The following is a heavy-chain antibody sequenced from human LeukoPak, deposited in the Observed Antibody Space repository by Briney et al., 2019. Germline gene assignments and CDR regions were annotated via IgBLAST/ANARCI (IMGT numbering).Heavy chain of an antibody. V-gene: IGHV3-74*01. Sequence: PGGSLRLSCAASGFTFSSYWMHWVRRAPGKGLVWVSRINSDGSSTSYADSVKGRFTISRDNSKNTLYLQMNSLRAEDTAVYYCARGPRRTTVTTIVYWGQGTLVTVSS. D-gene: IGHD4-17*01. CDR1: GFTFSSYW. J-gene: IGHJ4*02. CDR2: INSDGSST. CDR3: ARGPRRTTVTTIVY.